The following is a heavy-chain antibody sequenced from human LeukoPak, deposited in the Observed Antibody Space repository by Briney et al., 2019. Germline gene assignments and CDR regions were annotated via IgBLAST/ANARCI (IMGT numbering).Heavy chain of an antibody. CDR3: ARDSLAYCSSTSCQTGYSSSWYAWGYYYYGMDV. Sequence: PGGSLRLSCAASGFTFSSYAMSWVRQAPGKGLEWILVTSAGGGSTYYADSVKGRFTISRDNAKNSLYLQMNSLRAEDTAVYYCARDSLAYCSSTSCQTGYSSSWYAWGYYYYGMDVWGQGTTVTVSS. J-gene: IGHJ6*02. CDR1: GFTFSSYA. D-gene: IGHD2-2*01. V-gene: IGHV3-23*01. CDR2: TSAGGGST.